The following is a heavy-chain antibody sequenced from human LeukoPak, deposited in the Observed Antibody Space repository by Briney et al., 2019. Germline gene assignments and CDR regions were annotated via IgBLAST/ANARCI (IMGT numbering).Heavy chain of an antibody. Sequence: PGGSLRFSCAASGFTFSRYAMAWVRQAPGKGPDWVSSISSSPIDIYDADSVKGRFTISRDNSKNSLYLQMNSLRVEDTAVYYCARIHDGTPTPSFDSWGQGTLVTVSS. J-gene: IGHJ4*02. CDR1: GFTFSRYA. D-gene: IGHD1-26*01. CDR2: ISSSPIDI. V-gene: IGHV3-21*01. CDR3: ARIHDGTPTPSFDS.